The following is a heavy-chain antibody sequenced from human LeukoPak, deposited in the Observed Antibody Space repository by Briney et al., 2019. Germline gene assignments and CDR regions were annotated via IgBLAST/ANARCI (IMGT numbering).Heavy chain of an antibody. Sequence: SVKVSCKASGGTFSSYAISWVRQAPGHALEWMGRIIPIFGTAKYAQKFQGRVTITADKSTSTAYMELSSLRSEDTAEYYCARDQGGGSYYRDPQTYYFDYWGQGTLVTVSS. CDR2: IIPIFGTA. V-gene: IGHV1-69*06. CDR1: GGTFSSYA. CDR3: ARDQGGGSYYRDPQTYYFDY. J-gene: IGHJ4*02. D-gene: IGHD1-26*01.